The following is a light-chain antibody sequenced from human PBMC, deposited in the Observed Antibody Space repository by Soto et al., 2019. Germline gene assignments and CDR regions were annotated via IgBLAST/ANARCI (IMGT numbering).Light chain of an antibody. V-gene: IGKV3-20*01. Sequence: ELVLTQSPGTLSLYPGERATLSCRASQSVSSNYLAWYQQKPGQTPRLLIYGASSSDTGIPDRFSGSGSGTDFALTISRLETEDFEVYYFEKYGSLQFIFDQGNKQEIK. CDR3: EKYGSLQFI. J-gene: IGKJ2*01. CDR1: QSVSSNY. CDR2: GAS.